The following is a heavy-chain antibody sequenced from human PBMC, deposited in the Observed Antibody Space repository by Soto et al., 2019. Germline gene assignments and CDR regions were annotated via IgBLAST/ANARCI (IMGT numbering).Heavy chain of an antibody. J-gene: IGHJ4*02. CDR2: ISYDGGNK. Sequence: GGSLRLSCAASGFTFSSYGMHWVRQAPGKGLEWVAVISYDGGNKYYADSVKGRFTISRDNSKNTLYLQMNSLRAEDTAVYYCAKGGEMATIPTFDYWGEGTLVTVSS. D-gene: IGHD5-12*01. V-gene: IGHV3-30*18. CDR3: AKGGEMATIPTFDY. CDR1: GFTFSSYG.